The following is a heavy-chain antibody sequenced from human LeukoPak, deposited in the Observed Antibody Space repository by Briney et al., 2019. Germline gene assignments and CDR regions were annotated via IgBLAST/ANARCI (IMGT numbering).Heavy chain of an antibody. D-gene: IGHD2-8*01. Sequence: SETLSLTCAVSGYSISSGYYWGWIRQPPGKGLEWIGYIYYSGSTNYNPSLKSRVTISVDTSKNQFSLKLSSVTAADTAVYYCARGAPNFTIDYWGQGTLVTVSS. V-gene: IGHV4-61*01. CDR3: ARGAPNFTIDY. CDR1: GYSISSGYY. J-gene: IGHJ4*02. CDR2: IYYSGST.